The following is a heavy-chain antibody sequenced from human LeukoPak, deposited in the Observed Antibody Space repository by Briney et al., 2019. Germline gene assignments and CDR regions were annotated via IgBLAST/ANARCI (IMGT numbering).Heavy chain of an antibody. D-gene: IGHD3-22*01. V-gene: IGHV1-18*01. CDR2: ISAYNGNT. CDR1: GYTFTSYG. Sequence: ASVKVSCKAPGYTFTSYGISWVRQAPGQGLEWTGWISAYNGNTNYAQKLQGRVTMTTDTSTSTAYMELRSLRSDDTAVYYCARNYYDSSGQFYYFDYWGQGTLVTVSS. CDR3: ARNYYDSSGQFYYFDY. J-gene: IGHJ4*02.